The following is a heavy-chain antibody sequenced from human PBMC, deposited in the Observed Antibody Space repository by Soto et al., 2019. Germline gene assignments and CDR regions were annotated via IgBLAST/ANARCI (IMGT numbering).Heavy chain of an antibody. V-gene: IGHV3-11*01. Sequence: GGSLRLSCAASGFTFSDYYMSWIRQAPGKGLEWVSYISSSGSTIYYADSVKGRFTISRDNAKNSLYLQMNSLRAEDTAVYYCARDRNYYYGSGSYYNNHDFDYWGQGTLVTVSS. CDR3: ARDRNYYYGSGSYYNNHDFDY. CDR1: GFTFSDYY. J-gene: IGHJ4*02. CDR2: ISSSGSTI. D-gene: IGHD3-10*01.